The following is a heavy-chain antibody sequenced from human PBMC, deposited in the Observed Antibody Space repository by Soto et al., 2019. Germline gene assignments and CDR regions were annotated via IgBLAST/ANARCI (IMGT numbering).Heavy chain of an antibody. CDR2: ISAHNGNT. CDR1: GYAFTTYG. D-gene: IGHD1-1*01. J-gene: IGHJ4*02. V-gene: IGHV1-18*01. Sequence: QVHLVQSGAEVKKPGASVKVSCKGSGYAFTTYGITWVRQAPGQGLEWMGWISAHNGNTNYAERLQGRVTVTRDTSTSTAYMELRSLRSDDTAVYYCARGRYGDYWGQGALVTVSS. CDR3: ARGRYGDY.